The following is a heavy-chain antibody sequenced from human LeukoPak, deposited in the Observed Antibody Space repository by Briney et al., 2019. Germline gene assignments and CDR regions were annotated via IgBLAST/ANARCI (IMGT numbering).Heavy chain of an antibody. V-gene: IGHV3-23*01. D-gene: IGHD3-16*01. CDR3: ARGGNGPFYF. CDR2: INNSGGST. CDR1: GFTFSSYA. Sequence: GGSLRLSCAASGFTFSSYAMSWVRQAPGKGLEWVSGINNSGGSTYYADSVKGRFTISRDNSKNTLYLQMNSLRDEDTAVYYCARGGNGPFYFWGQGTLVTVSS. J-gene: IGHJ4*02.